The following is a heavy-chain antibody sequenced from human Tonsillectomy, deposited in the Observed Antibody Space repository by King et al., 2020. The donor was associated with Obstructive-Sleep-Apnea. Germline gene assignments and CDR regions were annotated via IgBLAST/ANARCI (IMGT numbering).Heavy chain of an antibody. CDR1: GFTFSSYS. J-gene: IGHJ4*02. Sequence: VQLVESGGGLVKPGGSLRLSCAASGFTFSSYSMNWVRQAPGKGLEWVSSISSSSSYIYYADSVKGRFTITIDNAKNSLYLQMNSLRAEDTAVYYCASEISGDIDYWGQGTLVTVSS. CDR2: ISSSSSYI. D-gene: IGHD2/OR15-2a*01. CDR3: ASEISGDIDY. V-gene: IGHV3-21*01.